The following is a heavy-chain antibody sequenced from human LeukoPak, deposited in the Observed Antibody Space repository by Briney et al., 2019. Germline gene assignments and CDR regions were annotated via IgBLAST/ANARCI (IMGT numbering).Heavy chain of an antibody. Sequence: SETLSLTCAVYGGSFSGYYWSWIRQPPGKGLEWIGEINHSGSTYYNPSLKSRVTIPVDTSKNQFSLKLSSVTAADTAVYYCASYALYPSYNWFDPWGQGTLVTVSS. CDR1: GGSFSGYY. D-gene: IGHD2-8*01. J-gene: IGHJ5*02. CDR2: INHSGST. V-gene: IGHV4-34*01. CDR3: ASYALYPSYNWFDP.